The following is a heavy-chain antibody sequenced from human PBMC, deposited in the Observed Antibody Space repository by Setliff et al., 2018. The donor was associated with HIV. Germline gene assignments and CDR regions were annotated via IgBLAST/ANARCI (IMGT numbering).Heavy chain of an antibody. Sequence: TLSLTCSVSGGYISSSGYYWGWIRQPPGRGLEWIANIYYTGSTYCNPSLQSRVTISVDTSKNQFSLKLSSVTAADTAVYYCAGCITGTTHWFDPWGQGTLVTVSS. V-gene: IGHV4-39*07. D-gene: IGHD1-20*01. CDR1: GGYISSSGYY. CDR2: IYYTGST. CDR3: AGCITGTTHWFDP. J-gene: IGHJ5*02.